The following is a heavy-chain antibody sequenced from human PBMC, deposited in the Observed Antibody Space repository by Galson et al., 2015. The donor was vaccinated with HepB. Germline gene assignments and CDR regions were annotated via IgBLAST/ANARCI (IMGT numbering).Heavy chain of an antibody. CDR2: IIPIFGTA. Sequence: SVKVSCKASGGTFSGYAISWVRQAPGQGLEWMGGIIPIFGTANYAQKFQGRVTITADESTSTAYMELSSLRSEDTAVYYCASREVGWWARVAVAGKESHYYYGMDVWGQGTTVTVSS. CDR1: GGTFSGYA. V-gene: IGHV1-69*13. D-gene: IGHD6-19*01. J-gene: IGHJ6*02. CDR3: ASREVGWWARVAVAGKESHYYYGMDV.